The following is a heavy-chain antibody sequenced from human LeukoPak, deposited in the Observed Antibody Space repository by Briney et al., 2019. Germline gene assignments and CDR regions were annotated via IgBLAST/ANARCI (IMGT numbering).Heavy chain of an antibody. V-gene: IGHV4-59*08. CDR3: ARGYSYGYGFDY. Sequence: SGTLSLTCTVSGGSISSYYWSWIRQPPGKGLEWIGYIYYSGSTNYNPSLKSRVTISVDTSKNQFSLKLSSVTAADTAVYYCARGYSYGYGFDYWGQGTLVTVSS. D-gene: IGHD5-18*01. CDR2: IYYSGST. CDR1: GGSISSYY. J-gene: IGHJ4*02.